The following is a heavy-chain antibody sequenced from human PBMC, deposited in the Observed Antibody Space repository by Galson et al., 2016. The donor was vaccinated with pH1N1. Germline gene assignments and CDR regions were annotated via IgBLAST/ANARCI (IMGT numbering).Heavy chain of an antibody. CDR1: GFTFSHYW. CDR3: AGHLFSASESPFEY. J-gene: IGHJ4*02. V-gene: IGHV3-7*01. CDR2: IKENGSEK. D-gene: IGHD3-16*01. Sequence: SLRLSCAASGFTFSHYWMSWVRRAPGKGLEWVANIKENGSEKYYLDSVKGRFTISRDNAKHSVSLQLDSLRAEDTAVYYCAGHLFSASESPFEYWGQGALVTVSS.